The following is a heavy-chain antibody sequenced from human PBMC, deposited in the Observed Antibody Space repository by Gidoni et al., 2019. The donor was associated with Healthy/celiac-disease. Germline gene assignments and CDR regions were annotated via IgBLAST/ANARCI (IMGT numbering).Heavy chain of an antibody. CDR3: AKDREVWVAGTGGLDY. D-gene: IGHD6-19*01. J-gene: IGHJ4*02. Sequence: SCAASGFTFISYGMHWVRQAPGKGLEWVAVISYDGSNKYYADSVKGRFTISRDNSKNTLYLQMNSLRAEDTAVYYCAKDREVWVAGTGGLDYWGQGTLVTVSS. CDR1: GFTFISYG. V-gene: IGHV3-30*18. CDR2: ISYDGSNK.